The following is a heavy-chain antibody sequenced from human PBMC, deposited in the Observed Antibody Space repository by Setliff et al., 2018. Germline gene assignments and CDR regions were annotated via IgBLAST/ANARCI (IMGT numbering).Heavy chain of an antibody. J-gene: IGHJ4*02. V-gene: IGHV1-18*01. Sequence: ASVKVSCKASGYTFTSYGFSWVRQAPGQGLEWMGWISVYNGNTNYAQKLQGRVTITTDESTSTAYMELSSLRSEDTAVYYCARGSPLHYWGQGTLVTVSS. D-gene: IGHD3-10*01. CDR1: GYTFTSYG. CDR3: ARGSPLHY. CDR2: ISVYNGNT.